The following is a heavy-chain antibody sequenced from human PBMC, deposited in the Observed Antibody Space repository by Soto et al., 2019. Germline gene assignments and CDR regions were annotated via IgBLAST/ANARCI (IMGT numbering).Heavy chain of an antibody. CDR1: GGSISSGDYY. CDR2: INHRGSL. V-gene: IGHV4-30-4*01. CDR3: ARELPQRQGRNMDV. J-gene: IGHJ6*02. Sequence: KTSETLSLTCTVSGGSISSGDYYWSWIRQPPGKGLEWFGYINHRGSLYYNPSLKSRVSMSVDTSKNQFSLNLSSVTAADTAVYYCARELPQRQGRNMDVWGQGTTVTVSS. D-gene: IGHD1-1*01.